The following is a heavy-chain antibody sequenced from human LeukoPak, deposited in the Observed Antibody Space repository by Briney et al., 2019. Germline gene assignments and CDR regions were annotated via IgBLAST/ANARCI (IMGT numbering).Heavy chain of an antibody. V-gene: IGHV4-34*01. D-gene: IGHD6-19*01. CDR2: IYYSGST. CDR3: VNENSSGWYVDY. J-gene: IGHJ4*02. CDR1: GGSFSGYY. Sequence: SETLSLTCAVYGGSFSGYYWSWIRQPPGKGLEWIGSIYYSGSTYYNPSLKSRVTISVDTSKNQFSLKLSSVTAADTAVYYCVNENSSGWYVDYWGQGTLVTVSS.